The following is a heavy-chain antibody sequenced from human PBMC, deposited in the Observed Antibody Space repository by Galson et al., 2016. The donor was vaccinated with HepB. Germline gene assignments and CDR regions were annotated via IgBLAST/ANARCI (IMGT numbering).Heavy chain of an antibody. D-gene: IGHD6-25*01. Sequence: SLRLSCAASAFTFSSDAMHWVRQAPGKGLEWVALILYDGSKKYYADSVKGRFTISRDNSKKRLFLQMNSLRGEDTAMYYCASNSGWEPFDYWGQGTLVTVSS. CDR2: ILYDGSKK. CDR1: AFTFSSDA. J-gene: IGHJ4*02. V-gene: IGHV3-30*03. CDR3: ASNSGWEPFDY.